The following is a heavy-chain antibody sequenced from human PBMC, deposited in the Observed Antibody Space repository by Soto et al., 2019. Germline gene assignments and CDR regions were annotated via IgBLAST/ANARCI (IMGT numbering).Heavy chain of an antibody. D-gene: IGHD3-3*01. CDR1: EFTFNDYY. J-gene: IGHJ4*02. Sequence: VQLVESGGGLVKPGGSLRLSCAASEFTFNDYYMTWIRQAPGKGLEWISYISISGSNIHYADSVKGRFTISRDNAKKSLYLQMDSLRAEDTAVYFCARGWRYDFWSGYFEFWGQGALVTVSS. V-gene: IGHV3-11*01. CDR2: ISISGSNI. CDR3: ARGWRYDFWSGYFEF.